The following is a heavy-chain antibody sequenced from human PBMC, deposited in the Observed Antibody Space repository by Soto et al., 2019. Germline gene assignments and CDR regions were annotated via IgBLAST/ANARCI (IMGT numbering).Heavy chain of an antibody. CDR3: ARASCSSTSCYALDYYYYGMDV. D-gene: IGHD2-2*01. J-gene: IGHJ6*02. CDR1: GFTFSSYG. V-gene: IGHV3-33*01. CDR2: IWHDGSKK. Sequence: QVQLVEAGGGVVQPGRSLRLSCAASGFTFSSYGMHWVRQAPGKGLEWVAVIWHDGSKKYYADSVKGRFTISRDNFKNTLYLQMNSLRAEDTAVYYCARASCSSTSCYALDYYYYGMDVWGQGTTVTVSS.